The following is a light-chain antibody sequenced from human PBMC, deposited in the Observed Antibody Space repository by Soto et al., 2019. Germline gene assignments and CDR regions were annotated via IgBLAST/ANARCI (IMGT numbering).Light chain of an antibody. CDR1: EGIRNY. V-gene: IGKV1-27*01. J-gene: IGKJ1*01. Sequence: DIQMTQSPSSLSASAGDRVTITCRASEGIRNYLAWYQQKAGKAPKLLIYAASTLQSGVPSRFSGSGSGTDFTLTISSLQPEDVATYYCQKYDRAPRTFGQGTKVEIK. CDR3: QKYDRAPRT. CDR2: AAS.